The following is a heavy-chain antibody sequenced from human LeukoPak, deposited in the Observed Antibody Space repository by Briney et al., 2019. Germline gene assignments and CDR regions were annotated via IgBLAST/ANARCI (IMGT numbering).Heavy chain of an antibody. CDR1: GFTFSSYA. CDR2: ISGSGDNT. CDR3: AKDGYSSIPGFHLEY. Sequence: GGSLRLSCAASGFTFSSYAMSWVRQAPGKGLEWVSAISGSGDNTYYADSVKGRFTISRDNSKKTLYLHLNSLRVEDAAVYYCAKDGYSSIPGFHLEYWGQGTPVTVSS. D-gene: IGHD6-13*01. V-gene: IGHV3-23*01. J-gene: IGHJ4*02.